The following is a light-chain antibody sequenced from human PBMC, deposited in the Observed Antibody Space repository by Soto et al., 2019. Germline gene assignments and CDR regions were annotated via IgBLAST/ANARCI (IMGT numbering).Light chain of an antibody. CDR3: QQRSNSIT. V-gene: IGKV3-11*01. CDR1: QSVSSY. Sequence: EIVLTQSPATLSLSPGERATLSFRASQSVSSYLAWYQQKPGQAPRLLIYDASNRATGIPARFSGSGSGTDFTLTISSLEPEDFALYYCQQRSNSITFGQGTRLEI. CDR2: DAS. J-gene: IGKJ5*01.